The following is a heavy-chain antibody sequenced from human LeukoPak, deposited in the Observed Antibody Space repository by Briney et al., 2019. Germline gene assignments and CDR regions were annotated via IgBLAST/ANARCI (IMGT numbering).Heavy chain of an antibody. CDR1: GGSISSYY. D-gene: IGHD3-10*01. CDR3: ARLYPHYYGSGSYYKVEYFDY. Sequence: PSETLSLTCTVSGGSISSYYWSWIRQPPGKGLEWIGEINHSGSTNYNPSLKSRVTISVDTSKNQFSLKLSSVTAADTAVYYCARLYPHYYGSGSYYKVEYFDYWGQGTLVTVSS. J-gene: IGHJ4*02. CDR2: INHSGST. V-gene: IGHV4-34*01.